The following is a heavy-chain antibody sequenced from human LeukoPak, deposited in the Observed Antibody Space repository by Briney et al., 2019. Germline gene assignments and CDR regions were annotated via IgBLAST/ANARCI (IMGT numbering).Heavy chain of an antibody. V-gene: IGHV3-30-3*01. J-gene: IGHJ4*02. CDR3: ARGGNGESYYTY. D-gene: IGHD1-26*01. Sequence: GGSLRLSCAASGFTFSSYAMHWVRQAPGKGLEWVAVISYDGSNKYYADSVKGRFTISRDNSKNTLYLQMNSLRAEDTAVYYCARGGNGESYYTYWGQGTLVTVSS. CDR2: ISYDGSNK. CDR1: GFTFSSYA.